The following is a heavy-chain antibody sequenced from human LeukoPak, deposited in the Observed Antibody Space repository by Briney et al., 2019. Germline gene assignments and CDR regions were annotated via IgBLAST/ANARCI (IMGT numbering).Heavy chain of an antibody. CDR3: ARIRTGFDY. CDR1: GGSISSYY. V-gene: IGHV4-59*12. CDR2: IYYSGST. Sequence: KASETLSLTCTVSGGSISSYYWSWIRQPPGKGLEWIGYIYYSGSTNYNPSLKSRVTISVDTSKNQFSLKLSSVTAADTAVYYCARIRTGFDYWGQGTLVTVSS. J-gene: IGHJ4*02.